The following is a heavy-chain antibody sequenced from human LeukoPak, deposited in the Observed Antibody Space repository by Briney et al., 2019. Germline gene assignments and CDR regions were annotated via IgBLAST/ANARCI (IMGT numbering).Heavy chain of an antibody. Sequence: GGSLRLSCAASGFTFSSYGMSWVRQAPGKGLEWVSAISGSGGSTYYADSVKGRFTISRDNSKNTLYLQMNSLRAEDTAVYYCARVSSLYYYYMDVWGKGTTVTVSS. V-gene: IGHV3-23*01. J-gene: IGHJ6*03. D-gene: IGHD6-6*01. CDR2: ISGSGGST. CDR3: ARVSSLYYYYMDV. CDR1: GFTFSSYG.